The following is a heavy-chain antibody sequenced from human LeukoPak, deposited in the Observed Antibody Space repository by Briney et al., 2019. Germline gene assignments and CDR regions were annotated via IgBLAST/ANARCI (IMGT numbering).Heavy chain of an antibody. CDR2: ISGSGGST. V-gene: IGHV3-23*01. CDR3: AKAPQLAGDTPFDY. D-gene: IGHD6-6*01. CDR1: GFTFRDYY. J-gene: IGHJ4*02. Sequence: PGGFLRLSCAASGFTFRDYYMTWIRQAPGKGLEWVSAISGSGGSTYYADSVKGRFTISRDNSKNTLYLQMNSLRAEDTAVYYCAKAPQLAGDTPFDYWGQGTLVTVSS.